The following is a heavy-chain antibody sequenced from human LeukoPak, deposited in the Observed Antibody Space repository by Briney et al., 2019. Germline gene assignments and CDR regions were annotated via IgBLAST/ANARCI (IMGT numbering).Heavy chain of an antibody. CDR3: ARLSPYYDILTD. Sequence: PSETLSLTCAVYGGSFSGYYWSWIRQPPGKGLEWIGEINHSGSTNYNPSLKSRVTISVDTSKNQFSLKLSSVTAADTAVYYCARLSPYYDILTDWGQGTPVTVSS. V-gene: IGHV4-34*01. CDR2: INHSGST. CDR1: GGSFSGYY. D-gene: IGHD3-9*01. J-gene: IGHJ4*02.